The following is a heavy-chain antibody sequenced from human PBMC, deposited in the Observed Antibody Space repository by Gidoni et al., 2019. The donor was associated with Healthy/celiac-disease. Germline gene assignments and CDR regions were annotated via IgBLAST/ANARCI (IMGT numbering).Heavy chain of an antibody. CDR2: IYPGDSDT. D-gene: IGHD2-8*01. Sequence: VHLVPSGAEVTKPGASLQISCKGSAYSFTSYWIGWVRPMPGKGLEWMGIIYPGDSDTRYSPSFQGQVISADKSISTAYLQWSSLKASDTAMYYCARAVGYCTNGVCGDDWGQGTLVTVSS. J-gene: IGHJ4*02. CDR1: AYSFTSYW. CDR3: ARAVGYCTNGVCGDD. V-gene: IGHV5-51*01.